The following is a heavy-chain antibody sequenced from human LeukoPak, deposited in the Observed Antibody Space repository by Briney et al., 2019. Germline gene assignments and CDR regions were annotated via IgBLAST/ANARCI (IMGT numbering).Heavy chain of an antibody. Sequence: GASVKVSSKVSGYTLTELSMHWVRQAPGKGLEWMGGFDPEDGETICAQKFQGRVTMTEDTSTDTAYMELSSLRSEDTAVYYCATGRYYDILTGYYPWDYWGQGTLVTVSS. CDR2: FDPEDGET. D-gene: IGHD3-9*01. CDR1: GYTLTELS. J-gene: IGHJ4*02. CDR3: ATGRYYDILTGYYPWDY. V-gene: IGHV1-24*01.